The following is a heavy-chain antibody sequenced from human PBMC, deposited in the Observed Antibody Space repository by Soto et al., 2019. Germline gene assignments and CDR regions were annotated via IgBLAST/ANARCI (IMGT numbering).Heavy chain of an antibody. J-gene: IGHJ3*02. D-gene: IGHD2-8*02. CDR2: IKNKAAGGTA. V-gene: IGHV3-15*06. CDR3: TTPDLVASGDT. Sequence: GPLTHYSLASKYTCSHASPNRYQQTPEKGLEWIGLIKNKAAGGTALYATSMKGRFTISRDDSKNTLYLQINNLKTEDTGVYYCTTPDLVASGDTWGQGTMVTVSS. CDR1: KYTCSHAS.